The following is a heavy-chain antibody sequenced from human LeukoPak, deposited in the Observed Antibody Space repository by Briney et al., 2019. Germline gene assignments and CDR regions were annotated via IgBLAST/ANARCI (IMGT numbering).Heavy chain of an antibody. D-gene: IGHD5-18*01. CDR3: ATRSRYSAAMVRPFDY. Sequence: SVKVSCRASGGTFSSYAISWVRQAPGQGLEWMGGIIPIFGTANYAQKFQGRVTITADESTSTAYMELSSLRSEDTAVYYCATRSRYSAAMVRPFDYWGQGTLVTVSS. CDR2: IIPIFGTA. J-gene: IGHJ4*02. V-gene: IGHV1-69*01. CDR1: GGTFSSYA.